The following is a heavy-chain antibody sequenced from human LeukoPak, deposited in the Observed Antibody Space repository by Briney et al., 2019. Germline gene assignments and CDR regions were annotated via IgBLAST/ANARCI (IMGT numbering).Heavy chain of an antibody. CDR1: GFTFSSYS. V-gene: IGHV3-21*01. D-gene: IGHD3-22*01. Sequence: GGSLRLSCAASGFTFSSYSMNWVRQAPGKGLEWVSSISSSSSYIYYADSVKGRFTISRDNAKNSLYLQMNSLRAEDTAVYYCARAHYYDSGGYYPYYFDYWGQGTLVTVSS. CDR3: ARAHYYDSGGYYPYYFDY. J-gene: IGHJ4*02. CDR2: ISSSSSYI.